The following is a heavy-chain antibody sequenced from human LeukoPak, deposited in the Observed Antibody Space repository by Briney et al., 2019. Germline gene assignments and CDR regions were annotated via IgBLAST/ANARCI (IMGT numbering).Heavy chain of an antibody. CDR2: ISGNGDDT. V-gene: IGHV3-23*01. CDR1: GFTFSSYA. Sequence: GGSLRLSYAASGFTFSSYAMTWVRQAPGKGLECVSAISGNGDDTYYADSVKGRFTISRDNSKITVYLQMNSLRAEDTAVYYCAKPHYSGSGSYSREDYWGQGTLVTVSS. D-gene: IGHD3-10*01. J-gene: IGHJ4*02. CDR3: AKPHYSGSGSYSREDY.